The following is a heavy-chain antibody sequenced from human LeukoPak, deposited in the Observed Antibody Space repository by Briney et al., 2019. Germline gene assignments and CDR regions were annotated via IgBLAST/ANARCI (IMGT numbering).Heavy chain of an antibody. CDR3: ARYPSWRFGELLFRYYYYYMDV. J-gene: IGHJ6*03. D-gene: IGHD3-10*01. Sequence: GGSLRLSCAASGFTFSSYGMHWVRQAPGKGLEWVAVIWYDGSNKYYADSVKGRFTISRDNSKNTLYLQMNSLRAEDTAVYYCARYPSWRFGELLFRYYYYYMDVWGKGTTVTVSS. CDR1: GFTFSSYG. CDR2: IWYDGSNK. V-gene: IGHV3-33*01.